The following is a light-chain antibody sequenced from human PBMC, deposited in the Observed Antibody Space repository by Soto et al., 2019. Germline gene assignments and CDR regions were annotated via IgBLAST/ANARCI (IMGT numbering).Light chain of an antibody. J-gene: IGKJ4*01. CDR1: QSVGSK. V-gene: IGKV3D-15*01. CDR2: DAS. CDR3: QQYGDWPGA. Sequence: EIVMTQSPPTLSVSPGERATLSCRASQSVGSKLAWYQQRPGQAPRLLIYDASNRDTGIPARFSGSGSGTEFSLTISSLQSEDFAVYSCQQYGDWPGAFGGGTKVDIK.